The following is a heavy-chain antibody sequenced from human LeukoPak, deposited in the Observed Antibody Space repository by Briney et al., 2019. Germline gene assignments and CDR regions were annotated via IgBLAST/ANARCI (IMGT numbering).Heavy chain of an antibody. Sequence: PSETLSLTCTVSGDSVSNHYWSWIRQPPGKGLEWIGYIYYSGSTKYNPSLKSRVTISVDTSKNQFSLKLSSVTAADTAVYYCARGGTTVTPGLLWFDPWGQGTLVTVSS. CDR1: GDSVSNHY. V-gene: IGHV4-59*02. CDR3: ARGGTTVTPGLLWFDP. D-gene: IGHD4-17*01. CDR2: IYYSGST. J-gene: IGHJ5*02.